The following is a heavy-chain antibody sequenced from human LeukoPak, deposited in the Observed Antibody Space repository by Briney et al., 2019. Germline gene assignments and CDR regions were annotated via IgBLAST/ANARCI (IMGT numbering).Heavy chain of an antibody. D-gene: IGHD3-9*01. CDR1: GGSISSGGYS. J-gene: IGHJ5*02. CDR3: ARDLSGWFDP. V-gene: IGHV4-30-2*01. Sequence: SETLSLTCAVSGGSISSGGYSWSWIRQPPGTGLEWIGYTYHSGSTYYNPSLKSRVTISVDRSKNQFSLKLSSVTAADTAVYYCARDLSGWFDPWGQGTLVTVSS. CDR2: TYHSGST.